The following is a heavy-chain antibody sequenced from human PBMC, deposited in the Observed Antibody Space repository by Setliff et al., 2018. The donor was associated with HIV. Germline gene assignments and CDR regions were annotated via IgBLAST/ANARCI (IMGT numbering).Heavy chain of an antibody. CDR3: ARVEYYYDSSGYYYDY. CDR2: ISVYTGNT. V-gene: IGHV1-18*01. CDR1: GYTFRTYG. D-gene: IGHD3-22*01. Sequence: ASVKVSCKASGYTFRTYGISWLRQAPGQGLEWMGWISVYTGNTNYAQSIQGRVTMTTDTSTSTAHMELRSLRSDDTAVYYCARVEYYYDSSGYYYDYWGQGTLVTVSS. J-gene: IGHJ4*02.